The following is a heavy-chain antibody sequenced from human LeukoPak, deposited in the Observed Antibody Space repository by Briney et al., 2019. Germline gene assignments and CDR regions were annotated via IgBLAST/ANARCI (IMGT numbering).Heavy chain of an antibody. CDR3: ARGWEGYYGSGSHLDY. J-gene: IGHJ4*02. D-gene: IGHD3-10*01. V-gene: IGHV4-61*08. CDR2: IYHSGST. Sequence: PSETLSLTCTVSGGSISSGGYYWSWIRQPPGKGLEWIGYIYHSGSTYYNPSLKSRVTISVDTSKNQFSLKLSSVTAADTAVYYCARGWEGYYGSGSHLDYWGQGTLVTVSS. CDR1: GGSISSGGYY.